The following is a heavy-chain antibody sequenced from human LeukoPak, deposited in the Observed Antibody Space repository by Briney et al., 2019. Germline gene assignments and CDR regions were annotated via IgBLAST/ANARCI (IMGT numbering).Heavy chain of an antibody. D-gene: IGHD2-15*01. CDR2: ISSSSSYI. V-gene: IGHV3-21*01. Sequence: PGGSLRLSCAASGFTFSSYSMNWVRQAPGKGLEWVSSISSSSSYIYYADSVKGRSTISRDNAKNSLYLQMNSLRAEDTAVYYCARDQVAVVVAATYYYYGMDVWGQGTTVTVSS. CDR1: GFTFSSYS. CDR3: ARDQVAVVVAATYYYYGMDV. J-gene: IGHJ6*02.